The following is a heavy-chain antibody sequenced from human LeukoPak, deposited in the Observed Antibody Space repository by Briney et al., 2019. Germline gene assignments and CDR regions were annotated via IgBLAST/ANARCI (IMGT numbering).Heavy chain of an antibody. CDR2: LNPGGGS. J-gene: IGHJ4*02. D-gene: IGHD3-16*01. Sequence: PSESLSLTCALYSESYRGYFWRSIRQPAGEGMEWMGELNPGGGSNYNASRKSRITISVDTSTHQFSLNLASVTAADTAVYYCARIAFGGYIVAQDYWGQGTLVIVSS. CDR3: ARIAFGGYIVAQDY. V-gene: IGHV4-34*01. CDR1: SESYRGYF.